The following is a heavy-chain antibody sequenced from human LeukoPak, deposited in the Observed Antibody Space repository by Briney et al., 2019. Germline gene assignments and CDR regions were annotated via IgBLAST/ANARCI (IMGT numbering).Heavy chain of an antibody. Sequence: PSETLSLTCTVSRASISDNYWSWSRQPAGKALEGIGRTYTSGDTNYNPSLKSRASVSVDTSKNQFYLSLRYVTAADAAVYCTIGGASGSLAHWGPGTLVAVSS. J-gene: IGHJ4*02. V-gene: IGHV4-4*07. CDR2: TYTSGDT. CDR1: RASISDNY. CDR3: IGGASGSLAH. D-gene: IGHD6-13*01.